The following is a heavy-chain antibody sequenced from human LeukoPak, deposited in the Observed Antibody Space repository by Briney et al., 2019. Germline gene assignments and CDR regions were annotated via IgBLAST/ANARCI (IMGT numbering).Heavy chain of an antibody. V-gene: IGHV4-34*01. Sequence: SETLSLTCAVYGGSFSGYYWSWIRQPPGKGLEWIGEINHSGSTNYNPSLKSRVTISVDTSKNQFSLKLSSVTAADTAVYYCARHRGYCSGGSCYGGHKGPADYWGQGTLVTVSS. CDR1: GGSFSGYY. J-gene: IGHJ4*02. D-gene: IGHD2-15*01. CDR2: INHSGST. CDR3: ARHRGYCSGGSCYGGHKGPADY.